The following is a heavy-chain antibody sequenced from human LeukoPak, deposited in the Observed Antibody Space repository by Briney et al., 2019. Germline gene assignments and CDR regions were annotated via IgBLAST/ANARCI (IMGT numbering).Heavy chain of an antibody. CDR3: ARVHQLAGPFDY. V-gene: IGHV4-61*02. CDR1: GGSISSGSYY. Sequence: SQTLSLTCTVSGGSISSGSYYWSWIRQPAGKGLEWIGRIYTSGSTNYNPSLKSRVTISVDTSKNQFSLKLSSVTAADTAVYYCARVHQLAGPFDYWGQGTLVTVSS. CDR2: IYTSGST. J-gene: IGHJ4*02. D-gene: IGHD6-6*01.